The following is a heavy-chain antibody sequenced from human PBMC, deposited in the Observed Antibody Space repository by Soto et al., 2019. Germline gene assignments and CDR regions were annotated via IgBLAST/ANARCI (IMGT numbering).Heavy chain of an antibody. D-gene: IGHD2-15*01. CDR3: ARAAVIASLDY. CDR2: ISNSGAT. Sequence: QVQLQESGPGLVEPSQTLSLTCTVSGSSITSGDYSISSGDYYWRWIRQSPGQGLEWIGYISNSGATYYNPSLKTRVTISLDTSKSQFSLKLTSMSAADTAVYFCARAAVIASLDYWGPGTLVTVSS. V-gene: IGHV4-30-4*01. CDR1: GSSITSGDYSISSGDYY. J-gene: IGHJ4*02.